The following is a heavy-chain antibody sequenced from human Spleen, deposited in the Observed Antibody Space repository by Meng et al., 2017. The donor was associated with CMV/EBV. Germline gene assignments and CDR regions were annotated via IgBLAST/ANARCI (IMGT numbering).Heavy chain of an antibody. Sequence: GESLKISCAASGFTLSDNYMTWIRQTPGKGLEWVATIKEDGSETYYVDSVKGRFTISRDNAKKSLYLQMNSLRADDTALYYCARLPVDSSFFMQEFYFDYWGQGTLVTVSS. J-gene: IGHJ4*02. CDR1: GFTLSDNY. CDR3: ARLPVDSSFFMQEFYFDY. V-gene: IGHV3-7*01. D-gene: IGHD2-8*02. CDR2: IKEDGSET.